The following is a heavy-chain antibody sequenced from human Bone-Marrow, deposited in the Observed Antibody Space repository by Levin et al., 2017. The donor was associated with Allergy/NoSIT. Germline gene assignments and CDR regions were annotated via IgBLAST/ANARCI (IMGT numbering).Heavy chain of an antibody. V-gene: IGHV1-69*13. CDR3: ARDSYGGSYSGAVDY. D-gene: IGHD1-26*01. CDR2: IIPIFGTA. Sequence: GASVKVSCKASGGTFSSYAISWVRQAPGQGLEWMGGIIPIFGTANYAQKFQGRVTITADESTSTAYMELSSLRSEDTAVYYCARDSYGGSYSGAVDYWGQGTLVTVSS. CDR1: GGTFSSYA. J-gene: IGHJ4*02.